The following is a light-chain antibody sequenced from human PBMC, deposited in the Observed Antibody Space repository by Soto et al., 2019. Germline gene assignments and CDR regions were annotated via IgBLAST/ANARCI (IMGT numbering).Light chain of an antibody. CDR1: SSDVGNYNL. J-gene: IGLJ1*01. Sequence: QSVLTQPASVSGSPGQSITISCAGTSSDVGNYNLVSWYQQHPGKAPQLMIYESTKRPSGVSNRFSGSKSGNTASLTISGLQAEDEADYYCCSYAGTRTLVFGTGTKVTVL. CDR3: CSYAGTRTLV. CDR2: EST. V-gene: IGLV2-23*01.